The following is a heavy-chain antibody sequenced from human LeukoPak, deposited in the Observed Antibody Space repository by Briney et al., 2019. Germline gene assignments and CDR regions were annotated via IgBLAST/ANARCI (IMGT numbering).Heavy chain of an antibody. CDR3: TRDRGIALDM. V-gene: IGHV3-11*01. CDR2: ISGSGGTV. CDR1: GFTFSDYY. D-gene: IGHD1-14*01. Sequence: GGSLRLSCAASGFTFSDYYMSWVRQAPGKGLEWISYISGSGGTVSYTDSVKGRFTISRDNAKDSLFLHMNSLRAEDTGVYYCTRDRGIALDMWGQGTMVAVPS. J-gene: IGHJ3*02.